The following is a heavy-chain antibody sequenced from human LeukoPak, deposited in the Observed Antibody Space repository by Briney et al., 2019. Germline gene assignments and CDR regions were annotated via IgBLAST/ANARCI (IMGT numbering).Heavy chain of an antibody. J-gene: IGHJ4*02. V-gene: IGHV1-18*04. CDR2: ISAYNGNT. CDR1: GYTFTSYG. D-gene: IGHD3-10*01. Sequence: ASVKVSCKASGYTFTSYGISWVRQAPGQGLEWMGWISAYNGNTNYAQKLQGRVTMTTDTSTSTAYMELRSLRSDDTAVYYCAREVHYYGSGLLDYWSQGTLVTVSS. CDR3: AREVHYYGSGLLDY.